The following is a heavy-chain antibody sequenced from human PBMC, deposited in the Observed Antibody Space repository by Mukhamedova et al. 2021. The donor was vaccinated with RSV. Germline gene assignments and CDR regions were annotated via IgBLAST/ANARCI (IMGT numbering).Heavy chain of an antibody. J-gene: IGHJ4*02. Sequence: GSTSYADSVKGRFTISRDNAKNTLYLQMNSLRAEDTAVYYCARELGGGGDSWGQGTLVTVPS. V-gene: IGHV3-74*01. CDR2: GST. D-gene: IGHD3-16*01. CDR3: ARELGGGGDS.